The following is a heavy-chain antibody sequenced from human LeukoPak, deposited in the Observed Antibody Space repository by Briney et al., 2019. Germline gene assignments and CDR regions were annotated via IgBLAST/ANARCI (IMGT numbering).Heavy chain of an antibody. CDR2: ISSSSSYI. CDR1: GFTFSSYS. V-gene: IGHV3-21*01. Sequence: SGGSLRLSCAASGFTFSSYSMNWVRQAPGKGLEWVSSISSSSSYIYYADSVKGRFTISRDNAKNSLYLQMNSLRAEDTAVYYCAREHYYDSSGYWDDAFDIWGQGTMVTVSS. J-gene: IGHJ3*02. CDR3: AREHYYDSSGYWDDAFDI. D-gene: IGHD3-22*01.